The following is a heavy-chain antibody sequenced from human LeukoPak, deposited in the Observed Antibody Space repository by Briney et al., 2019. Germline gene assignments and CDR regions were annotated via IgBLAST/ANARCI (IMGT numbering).Heavy chain of an antibody. CDR1: GFTLSSYS. CDR2: ISSSSSYI. CDR3: ARDRAGIAVAGIDY. V-gene: IGHV3-21*01. D-gene: IGHD6-19*01. Sequence: PGGSLRLSCAASGFTLSSYSMNWVRQAPGKGLEWVSSISSSSSYIYYADSVKGRFTISRDNAKNSLYLQMNSLRAEDTAVYYCARDRAGIAVAGIDYWGQGTLVTVSS. J-gene: IGHJ4*02.